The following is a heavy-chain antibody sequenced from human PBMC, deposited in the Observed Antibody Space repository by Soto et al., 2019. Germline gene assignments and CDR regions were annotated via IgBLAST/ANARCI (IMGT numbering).Heavy chain of an antibody. CDR3: AGVEGAYYYYGMDV. Sequence: QVQLVQSGAEVKKPGASVKVSCKASGYTFTSYAMHWVRQAPGQRLEWMGWINAGNGNTKYSQKFQGRVTITRDTSASTAYMELSSLRSEDTAVYYCAGVEGAYYYYGMDVWGQGTTVTVSS. CDR1: GYTFTSYA. V-gene: IGHV1-3*01. J-gene: IGHJ6*02. CDR2: INAGNGNT.